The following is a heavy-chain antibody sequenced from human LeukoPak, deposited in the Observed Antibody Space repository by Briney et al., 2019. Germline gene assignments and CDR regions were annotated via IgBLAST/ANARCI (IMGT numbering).Heavy chain of an antibody. CDR3: ARDAFSRISVFGVVSDAFDI. J-gene: IGHJ3*02. D-gene: IGHD3-3*01. V-gene: IGHV3-7*01. CDR1: GFTFSSYW. CDR2: IKQDGGEK. Sequence: GGSLRLSCAASGFTFSSYWMSWVRQAPGKGPEGVANIKQDGGEKYYVDSVKGRFTISRDNAKNSLYLQMNSLRAEDTAVYYCARDAFSRISVFGVVSDAFDIWGQGTMVTVSS.